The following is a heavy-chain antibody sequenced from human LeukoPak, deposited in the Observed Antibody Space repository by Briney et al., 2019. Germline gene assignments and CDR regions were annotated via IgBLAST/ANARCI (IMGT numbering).Heavy chain of an antibody. CDR1: GFTFSNYG. CDR2: ITGSGGNT. Sequence: PGGSLRLSCAASGFTFSNYGMNWVRQAPGKGLEWVSGITGSGGNTYYADSVKGRFTISRDNAKNSLYLQMNSLRAEDTAVYYCARGSRGGDAFDYWGQGTLVTVSS. D-gene: IGHD2-21*02. CDR3: ARGSRGGDAFDY. J-gene: IGHJ4*02. V-gene: IGHV3-21*01.